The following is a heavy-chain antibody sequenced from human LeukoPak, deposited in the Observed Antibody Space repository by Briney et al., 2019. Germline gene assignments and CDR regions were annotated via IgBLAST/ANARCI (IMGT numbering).Heavy chain of an antibody. CDR1: GFTFSSYA. CDR2: ISWNSGSI. D-gene: IGHD3-22*01. V-gene: IGHV3-9*01. J-gene: IGHJ4*02. CDR3: AKASYDSSGYYRPYFDY. Sequence: PGGSLRLSCAASGFTFSSYAMSWVRQAPGKGLEWVSGISWNSGSIGYADSVKGRFTISRDNAKNSPYLQMNSLGAEDTALYYCAKASYDSSGYYRPYFDYWGQGTLVTVSS.